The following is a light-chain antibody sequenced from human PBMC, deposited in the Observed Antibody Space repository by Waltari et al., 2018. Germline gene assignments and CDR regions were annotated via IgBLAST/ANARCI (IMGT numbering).Light chain of an antibody. CDR2: TTS. J-gene: IGKJ1*01. Sequence: DIQMTQSPSSLSASAGDTITITCRASQSVSRYLNWYQQKPGKAPKLLIYTTSVLETGVPSRFSASGSETDFTLTINSLEPDDFATYYCHQSFMTPWTFGQGTKVESK. CDR3: HQSFMTPWT. V-gene: IGKV1-39*01. CDR1: QSVSRY.